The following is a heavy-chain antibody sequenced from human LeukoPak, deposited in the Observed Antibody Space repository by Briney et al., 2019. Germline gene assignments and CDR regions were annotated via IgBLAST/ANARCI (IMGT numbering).Heavy chain of an antibody. CDR1: GYSFTDYW. V-gene: IGHV5-10-1*01. CDR3: ARHPSRGSGWHTY. CDR2: FDSDDSNS. D-gene: IGHD6-19*01. J-gene: IGHJ4*02. Sequence: GESLRISCRTSGYSFTDYWMSWVRQMPGEGLEWMGTFDSDDSNSNYSPSFQGHVTFSADKSINTAYLQWSSLKASDTAMYYCARHPSRGSGWHTYWGQGTLVTVSS.